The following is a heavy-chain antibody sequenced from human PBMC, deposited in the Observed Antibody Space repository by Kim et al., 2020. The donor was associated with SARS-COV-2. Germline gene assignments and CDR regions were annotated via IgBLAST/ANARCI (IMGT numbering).Heavy chain of an antibody. CDR2: IIPILGIA. J-gene: IGHJ4*02. Sequence: SVTVSCQASGGTFSSYAIIWVRQAPGQGLEWMGRIIPILGIANYAQKFQGRVTITADKSTSTAYMELSSLRSEDTAVYYCAREFHDYSNYDVSIAAAGTFDYWGQGTLVTVSS. CDR3: AREFHDYSNYDVSIAAAGTFDY. CDR1: GGTFSSYA. V-gene: IGHV1-69*04. D-gene: IGHD6-13*01.